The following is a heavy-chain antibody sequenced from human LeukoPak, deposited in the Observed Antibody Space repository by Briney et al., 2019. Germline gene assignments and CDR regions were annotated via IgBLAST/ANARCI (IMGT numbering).Heavy chain of an antibody. CDR3: ARLGVDSSGYPLDY. CDR2: MNPNSGHT. V-gene: IGHV1-8*02. Sequence: ASVKVSCKASGYTFTSHDINWVRQATGQGLEWMGWMNPNSGHTGYAQKFQGRVTVTRNISISTAYMELSGLKSEDTAMYYCARLGVDSSGYPLDYWGQGTLVTVSS. CDR1: GYTFTSHD. J-gene: IGHJ4*02. D-gene: IGHD3-22*01.